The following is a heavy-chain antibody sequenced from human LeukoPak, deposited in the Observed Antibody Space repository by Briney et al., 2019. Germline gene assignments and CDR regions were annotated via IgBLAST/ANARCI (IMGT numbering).Heavy chain of an antibody. Sequence: GGSLRLSCAASGTYWMHWVRQAPGKGLVWVSHINSDGSWTGYADSVKGRFTISKDNAKNTVSLQMNNLRAEDTAVYYCVTFYETYWGRGTLVAVSS. J-gene: IGHJ4*02. V-gene: IGHV3-74*01. D-gene: IGHD2/OR15-2a*01. CDR2: INSDGSWT. CDR3: VTFYETY. CDR1: GTYW.